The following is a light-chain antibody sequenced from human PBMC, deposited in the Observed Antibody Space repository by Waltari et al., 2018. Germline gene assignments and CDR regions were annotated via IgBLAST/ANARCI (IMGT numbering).Light chain of an antibody. V-gene: IGKV4-1*01. CDR3: QQYYSTPRT. CDR2: WAS. J-gene: IGKJ1*01. Sequence: DIVMTQSPDSLAVSLGERATINCKSSQGVLYSAKNKNYLAWYQQKPGQPPKLLIYWASTRESGVPDRVSGSGSGTDFTLTISSLQAEDVAVYYCQQYYSTPRTFGQGTKVEIK. CDR1: QGVLYSAKNKNY.